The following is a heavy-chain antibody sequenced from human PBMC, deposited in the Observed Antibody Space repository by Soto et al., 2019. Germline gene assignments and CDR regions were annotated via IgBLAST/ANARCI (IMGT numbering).Heavy chain of an antibody. CDR1: GYTFTSYY. V-gene: IGHV1-46*01. CDR3: ARDHNMVRGVIITRWFDP. Sequence: ASVKVSCKASGYTFTSYYMHWVRQAPGQGLEWMGIINPSGGSTSYAQKFQGRVTMTRDTSTSTVYMELSSLRSEDTAVYYCARDHNMVRGVIITRWFDPWGQGTLVTVSS. CDR2: INPSGGST. D-gene: IGHD3-10*01. J-gene: IGHJ5*02.